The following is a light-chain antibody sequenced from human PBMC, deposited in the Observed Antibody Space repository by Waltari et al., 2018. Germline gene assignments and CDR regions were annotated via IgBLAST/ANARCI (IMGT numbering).Light chain of an antibody. V-gene: IGLV2-11*01. Sequence: QSALTQPRSVSGSPGQSVTISCTGTISDVGGHNYVSWYQQHPGKAPKLMIYDVNKRPAGVSDRVSGSKSGNTASLTISGLQGEDEADYYCYSYAGSSSFVFGTGTEIIVL. CDR2: DVN. CDR1: ISDVGGHNY. J-gene: IGLJ1*01. CDR3: YSYAGSSSFV.